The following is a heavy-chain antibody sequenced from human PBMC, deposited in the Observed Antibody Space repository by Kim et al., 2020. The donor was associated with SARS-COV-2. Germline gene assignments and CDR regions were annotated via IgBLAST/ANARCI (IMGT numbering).Heavy chain of an antibody. Sequence: GESLKISCKGSGYSFTSYWINWVRQMPGKGLEWMGRIDPSDSYSNYSPSFQGHVTISADKSISTAYLQWSSLKASDTAMYYCAKGRVGGYYFYAVDVWGQGTTVTVSS. CDR1: GYSFTSYW. CDR2: IDPSDSYS. J-gene: IGHJ6*02. D-gene: IGHD3-10*01. V-gene: IGHV5-10-1*01. CDR3: AKGRVGGYYFYAVDV.